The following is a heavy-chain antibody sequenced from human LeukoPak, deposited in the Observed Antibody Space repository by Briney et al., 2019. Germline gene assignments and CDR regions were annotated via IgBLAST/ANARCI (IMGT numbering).Heavy chain of an antibody. CDR3: AKVRMITMIAYDAFDI. CDR1: GFTFSSYG. V-gene: IGHV3-23*01. Sequence: GGSLRLSCAASGFTFSSYGMSWVRQAPGKGLGWVSAISGSGGSTYYADSVKGRFTISRDNSKNTLYLQMNSLRAEDTAVYYCAKVRMITMIAYDAFDIWGQGTMVTVSS. CDR2: ISGSGGST. D-gene: IGHD3-22*01. J-gene: IGHJ3*02.